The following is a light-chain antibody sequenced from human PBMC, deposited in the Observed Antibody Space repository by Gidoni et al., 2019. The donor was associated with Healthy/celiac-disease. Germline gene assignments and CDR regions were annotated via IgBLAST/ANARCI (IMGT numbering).Light chain of an antibody. CDR3: QQYGSSPLLT. Sequence: DIVLTQSPFTLSLSPGERATLSCRASQSVSSSYLAWYQQKPGQAPRRLIYGASSRATGIPDRFSGSGSGTDFTLTISRLEPEDFAVYYCQQYGSSPLLTFGGGTKVEIK. CDR2: GAS. V-gene: IGKV3-20*01. J-gene: IGKJ4*01. CDR1: QSVSSSY.